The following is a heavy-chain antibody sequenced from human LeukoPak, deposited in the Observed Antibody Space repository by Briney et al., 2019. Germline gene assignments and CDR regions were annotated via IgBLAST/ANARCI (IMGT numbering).Heavy chain of an antibody. Sequence: SETLSLTCTVSGGSISSGGYYWSWIRQPPGKGLEWIGYICHSGSTYYNPSLKSRVTISVDRSKNQFSLKLSSVTAADTAVYYCARGRSTYYFDYWGQGTLVTVSS. CDR3: ARGRSTYYFDY. CDR2: ICHSGST. V-gene: IGHV4-30-2*01. CDR1: GGSISSGGYY. J-gene: IGHJ4*02.